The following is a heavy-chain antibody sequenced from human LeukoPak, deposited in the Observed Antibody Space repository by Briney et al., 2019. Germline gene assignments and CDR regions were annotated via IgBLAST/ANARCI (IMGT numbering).Heavy chain of an antibody. CDR1: GYTLTELS. J-gene: IGHJ6*02. Sequence: ASVKVSCKVSGYTLTELSMHWVRQAPGKGLEWMGGFDPEDGETIYAQEFQGRVTMTEDTSTDTAYMELSSLRSEDTAVYYCATLNSGNTPYYYYGMDVWGQGTTVTVSS. CDR2: FDPEDGET. D-gene: IGHD3-10*01. CDR3: ATLNSGNTPYYYYGMDV. V-gene: IGHV1-24*01.